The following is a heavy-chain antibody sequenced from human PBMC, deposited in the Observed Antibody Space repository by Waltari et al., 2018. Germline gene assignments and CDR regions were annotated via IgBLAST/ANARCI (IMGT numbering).Heavy chain of an antibody. D-gene: IGHD3-10*01. CDR1: GFTLSRYW. V-gene: IGHV3-74*01. J-gene: IGHJ3*02. CDR2: MDSDGTTI. Sequence: EVQLVESGGGLVQPGGSLRLSCVASGFTLSRYWMLWVRQAPGKGLVWVSRMDSDGTTIDYAYSVKGRFTISKDNAKNTLSLQMNSLRAEDTAVYYCARGGFPVGFDIWGQGTMVIVSS. CDR3: ARGGFPVGFDI.